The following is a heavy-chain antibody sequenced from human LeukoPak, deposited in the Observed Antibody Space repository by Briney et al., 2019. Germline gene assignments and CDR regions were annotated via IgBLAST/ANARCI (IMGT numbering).Heavy chain of an antibody. CDR2: IYYSGST. CDR1: GGSISSSSYY. V-gene: IGHV4-39*01. CDR3: ARFRPSTLVLDY. Sequence: PSETLSLACTVSGGSISSSSYYWGWIRQPPGKGLEWIGSIYYSGSTYYNPSLKSRVTFSVDTSKNQFSLKVSSVTAADTAVYYCARFRPSTLVLDYWGQGTLVTVSS. D-gene: IGHD6-13*01. J-gene: IGHJ4*02.